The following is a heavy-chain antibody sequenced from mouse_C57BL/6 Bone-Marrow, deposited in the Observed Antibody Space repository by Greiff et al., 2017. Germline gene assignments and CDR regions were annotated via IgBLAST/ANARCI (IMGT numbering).Heavy chain of an antibody. CDR3: AREEELGRHFDY. V-gene: IGHV1-52*01. CDR2: IDPSDSVT. CDR1: GYTFTSYW. J-gene: IGHJ2*01. Sequence: QVQLQQPGAELVRPGSSVKLSCKASGYTFTSYWMHWVKQRPIQGLEWIGNIDPSDSVTHYNQKFKDKATLTVDKSSSPASMQLSSLTSEDSAVYYCAREEELGRHFDYWGQGTTLTVSS. D-gene: IGHD4-1*01.